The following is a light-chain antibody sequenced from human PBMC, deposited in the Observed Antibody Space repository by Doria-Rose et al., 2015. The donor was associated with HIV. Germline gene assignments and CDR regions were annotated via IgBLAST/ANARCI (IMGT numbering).Light chain of an antibody. J-gene: IGKJ1*01. V-gene: IGKV1-39*01. CDR2: AAS. CDR3: QQTYSSPPWT. Sequence: RVTITCRASQTVSTYLHWFPQEPGKAPKLLIYAASRLQSGVPSRFSGSGSGTDFTLTISGLQPGDFATYYCQQTYSSPPWTFGQGTKVEMK. CDR1: QTVSTY.